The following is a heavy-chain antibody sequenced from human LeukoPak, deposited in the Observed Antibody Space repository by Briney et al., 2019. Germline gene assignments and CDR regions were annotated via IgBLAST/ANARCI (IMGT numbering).Heavy chain of an antibody. CDR1: GYTFTAHY. Sequence: ASVKVSCRASGYTFTAHYIHWVRQAPGQGVEWMGWIDPNSGGTNYAQKFLGSVTMTGDTSINTAFMELSRLRSDDTAIYYCARGRGTTMVRGVITNYFDLWGRGSLVTVSS. V-gene: IGHV1-2*02. J-gene: IGHJ2*01. D-gene: IGHD3-10*01. CDR2: IDPNSGGT. CDR3: ARGRGTTMVRGVITNYFDL.